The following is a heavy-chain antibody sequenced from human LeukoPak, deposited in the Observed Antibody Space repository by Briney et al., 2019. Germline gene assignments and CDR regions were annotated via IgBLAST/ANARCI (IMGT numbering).Heavy chain of an antibody. V-gene: IGHV4-34*01. D-gene: IGHD5-18*01. CDR3: ARDRGYSYPVIDY. CDR1: GGSFSGYY. Sequence: SETLSLTCAVYGGSFSGYYWSWIRQPPGKGLEWIGEINHSGSTNYNPSLKSRVTISVDTSKNQFSLKLSSVTAADTAVYYCARDRGYSYPVIDYWGQGTLVTVSS. CDR2: INHSGST. J-gene: IGHJ4*02.